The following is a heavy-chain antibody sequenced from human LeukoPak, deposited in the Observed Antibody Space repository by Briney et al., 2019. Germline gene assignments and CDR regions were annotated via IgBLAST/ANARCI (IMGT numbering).Heavy chain of an antibody. Sequence: GGSLRLSCAASGFTFSSYSMNWVRQAPGKGLEWVSYISSSSSTIYYADSVKGRFTISRDNAKNSLYLQMNSLRAEDTAVYYCAKARYSYGYGDLDYWGQGTLVTVSS. CDR3: AKARYSYGYGDLDY. D-gene: IGHD5-18*01. J-gene: IGHJ4*02. CDR1: GFTFSSYS. V-gene: IGHV3-48*01. CDR2: ISSSSSTI.